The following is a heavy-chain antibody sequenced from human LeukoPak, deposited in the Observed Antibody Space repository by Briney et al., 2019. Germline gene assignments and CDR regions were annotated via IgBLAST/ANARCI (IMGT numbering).Heavy chain of an antibody. Sequence: SQTLSLTCAISGDSVSSNSAAWNWIRQSPSRGLEWLGRTYYRSKWYNDYAVSVKSRITTNPDTSKNQFSLQLNSVTPEDTAVYYCARDIGIAAAGDLYYFDYWGQGTLVTVSS. CDR2: TYYRSKWYN. CDR1: GDSVSSNSAA. V-gene: IGHV6-1*01. CDR3: ARDIGIAAAGDLYYFDY. D-gene: IGHD6-13*01. J-gene: IGHJ4*02.